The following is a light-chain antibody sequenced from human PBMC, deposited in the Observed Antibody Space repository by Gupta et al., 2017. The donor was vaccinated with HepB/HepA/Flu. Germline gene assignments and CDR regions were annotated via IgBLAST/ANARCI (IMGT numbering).Light chain of an antibody. CDR2: KAS. J-gene: IGKJ1*01. CDR3: QEYLSYLGT. CDR1: QSITIW. V-gene: IGKV1-5*03. Sequence: IHKTPCPSILSASVGDRATITCRASQSITIWVAWYQQKPGKAPKLLVYKASSVESGVPSRFSGSGSGTEFSLTISGLQPDDFATYYCQEYLSYLGTFGQGTKVELK.